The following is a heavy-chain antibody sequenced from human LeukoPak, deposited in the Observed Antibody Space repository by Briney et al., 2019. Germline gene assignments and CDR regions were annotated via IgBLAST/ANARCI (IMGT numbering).Heavy chain of an antibody. CDR2: IYYSGST. Sequence: SETLSLTCTVSGGSISGYYWSWIRQPPGRGLEWIAYIYYSGSTNYSPSLKSRVTISVDTSKNQFSLKLSSVTAADTAVYYCAREGTAMVYWGQGTLVTVSS. CDR1: GGSISGYY. V-gene: IGHV4-59*12. D-gene: IGHD5-18*01. J-gene: IGHJ4*02. CDR3: AREGTAMVY.